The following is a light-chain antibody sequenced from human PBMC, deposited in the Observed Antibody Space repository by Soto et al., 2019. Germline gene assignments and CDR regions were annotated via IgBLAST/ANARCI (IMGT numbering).Light chain of an antibody. J-gene: IGLJ2*01. CDR3: SSYTSSSWVV. CDR2: DVS. Sequence: QSALTQPASVSGSPGQSITISCTGTSSDVGGYNYVSWYQQHPGKAPKLMIYDVSNRPSGVSNRFSGSKSGNTASLTISGLQAEDEADYYCSSYTSSSWVVFGVGTKVTVL. CDR1: SSDVGGYNY. V-gene: IGLV2-14*01.